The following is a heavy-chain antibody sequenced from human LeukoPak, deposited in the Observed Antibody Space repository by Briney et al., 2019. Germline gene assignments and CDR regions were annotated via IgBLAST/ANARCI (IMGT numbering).Heavy chain of an antibody. D-gene: IGHD6-19*01. CDR1: GFTFSSYG. V-gene: IGHV3-30*03. Sequence: GGSLRLSCAASGFTFSSYGMHWVRQAPGKGLEWVAVISYDGSNKYYADSVKGRFTISRDNSKNTLYLQMNSLRAEDTAVYYCATLSSGHGVVFDYWGQGTLVTVSS. CDR3: ATLSSGHGVVFDY. CDR2: ISYDGSNK. J-gene: IGHJ4*02.